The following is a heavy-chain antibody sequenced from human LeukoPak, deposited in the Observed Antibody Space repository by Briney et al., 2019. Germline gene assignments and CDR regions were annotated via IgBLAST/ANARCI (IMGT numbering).Heavy chain of an antibody. CDR1: GGSISSYY. J-gene: IGHJ4*02. D-gene: IGHD2-21*01. CDR2: IYYSGST. Sequence: PSETLSLTCTVSGGSISSYYWSWIRQPPGKGLEWIGYIYYSGSTNYNPSLKSRVTISVDTSKNQFSLKLSSVTAADTAVYYCARGEGDEGLDYWGQGTLVTVSS. V-gene: IGHV4-59*01. CDR3: ARGEGDEGLDY.